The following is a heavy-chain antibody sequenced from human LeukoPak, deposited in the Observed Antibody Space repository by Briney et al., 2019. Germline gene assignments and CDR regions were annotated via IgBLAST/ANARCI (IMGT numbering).Heavy chain of an antibody. V-gene: IGHV3-21*01. CDR3: AREYFDWLLVSYGMDV. Sequence: GGSLRLSCAASGFTFSSYSMNWVRQAPGKGLEWVSSISSSSSYIYYADSVKGRFTISRDNAKNSLYLQMNSLRAEDTAVYYCAREYFDWLLVSYGMDVWGQGTTVTVSS. CDR2: ISSSSSYI. D-gene: IGHD3-9*01. J-gene: IGHJ6*02. CDR1: GFTFSSYS.